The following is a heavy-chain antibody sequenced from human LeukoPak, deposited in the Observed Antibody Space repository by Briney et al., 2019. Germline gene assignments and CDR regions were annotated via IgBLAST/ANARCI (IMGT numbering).Heavy chain of an antibody. V-gene: IGHV1-69*04. J-gene: IGHJ6*02. D-gene: IGHD2-15*01. CDR3: ARDGYCSGGSCYSDV. CDR1: GGTFSSYA. CDR2: IIPILGIA. Sequence: ASEKVSCKASGGTFSSYAISWVRQAPGQGLEWMGRIIPILGIANYAQKFQGRVTITADKSTSTAYMELSSLRSEDTAVYYCARDGYCSGGSCYSDVWGQGTTVTVSS.